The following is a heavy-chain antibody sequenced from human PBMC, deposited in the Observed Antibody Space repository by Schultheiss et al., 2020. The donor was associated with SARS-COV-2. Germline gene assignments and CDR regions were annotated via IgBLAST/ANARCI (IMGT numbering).Heavy chain of an antibody. CDR1: GGSISSSNW. J-gene: IGHJ6*02. V-gene: IGHV4-4*02. CDR2: IYHSGST. D-gene: IGHD3-9*01. Sequence: GSLRLSCAVSGGSISSSNWWSWVRQPPGKGLEWIGEIYHSGSTNYNPSLKSRVTISVDKSKNQFSLKLSSVTAADTAVYYCARDRYQLRYFDWLLSYGMDVWGQGTTVTVSS. CDR3: ARDRYQLRYFDWLLSYGMDV.